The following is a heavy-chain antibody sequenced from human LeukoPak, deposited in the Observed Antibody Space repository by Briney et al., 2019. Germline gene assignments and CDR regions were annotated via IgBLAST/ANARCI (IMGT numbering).Heavy chain of an antibody. V-gene: IGHV3-30-3*02. J-gene: IGHJ4*02. CDR2: ISYDGRNI. CDR3: AKGPLRGTAAAIDY. D-gene: IGHD2-2*01. CDR1: GFTFGDYA. Sequence: GGSLRLSCTVSGFTFGDYAINWVRQAPGKGLEWVAVISYDGRNIHYPDSVKGRFTISRDISTDTLWLQMDSLRTEDTAVYYCAKGPLRGTAAAIDYWGQGTLVTVSS.